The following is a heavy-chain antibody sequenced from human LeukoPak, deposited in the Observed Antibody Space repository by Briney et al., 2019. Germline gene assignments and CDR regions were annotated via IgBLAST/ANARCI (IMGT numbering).Heavy chain of an antibody. J-gene: IGHJ5*02. Sequence: GGSLRPSCAASGFIYRNYWMSWVRQAPGKGLERVDNIMEDGSEKYYVESVKSRFTISRDNAKNSLYLQMSSLRAEDTAVYYCARGVIIRGRLDPWGQGTLVTVSS. CDR3: ARGVIIRGRLDP. CDR2: IMEDGSEK. CDR1: GFIYRNYW. V-gene: IGHV3-7*01. D-gene: IGHD3-16*02.